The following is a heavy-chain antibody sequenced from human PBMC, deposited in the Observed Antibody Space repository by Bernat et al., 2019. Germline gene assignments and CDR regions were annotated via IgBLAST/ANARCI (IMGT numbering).Heavy chain of an antibody. CDR1: GFSLSTSGVG. CDR3: AQAYSSSWYDYYYYMDV. D-gene: IGHD6-13*01. Sequence: QITLKESGPTLVKPTQTLTLTCTFSGFSLSTSGVGVGWIRQPPGKALEWLALIYWDDDKRYSPSLKSRLTITKDTSKNQVVLTMTNMDPVDTATYYCAQAYSSSWYDYYYYMDVWGKGTTVTVSS. CDR2: IYWDDDK. V-gene: IGHV2-5*02. J-gene: IGHJ6*03.